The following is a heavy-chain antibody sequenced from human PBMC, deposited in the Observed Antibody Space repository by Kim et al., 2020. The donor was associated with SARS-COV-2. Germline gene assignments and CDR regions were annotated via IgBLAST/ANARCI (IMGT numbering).Heavy chain of an antibody. CDR3: TTRNGSYYPPVDYFDY. D-gene: IGHD1-26*01. J-gene: IGHJ4*02. V-gene: IGHV3-15*01. Sequence: PVKGRLTISRDDSKNTLYLQMNSLKTEDTAVYYCTTRNGSYYPPVDYFDYWGQGTLVTVSS.